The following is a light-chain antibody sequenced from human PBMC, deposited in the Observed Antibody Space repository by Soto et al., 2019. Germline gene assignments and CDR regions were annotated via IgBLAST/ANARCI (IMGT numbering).Light chain of an antibody. J-gene: IGKJ4*01. CDR3: QQYNNWPLVT. Sequence: EIVMTQSPATLSVSPGERATLSCRASQSVSTYLGWYQQKPGQAPRLLIFGASTRATGIPARFSGSGSGSEFTLTIRILQSEDFAAYSCQQYNNWPLVTFGGGTKLQIK. CDR2: GAS. CDR1: QSVSTY. V-gene: IGKV3-15*01.